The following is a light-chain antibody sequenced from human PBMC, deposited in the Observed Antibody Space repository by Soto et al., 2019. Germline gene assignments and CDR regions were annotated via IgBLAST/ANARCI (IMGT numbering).Light chain of an antibody. CDR2: DAS. V-gene: IGKV3D-20*01. J-gene: IGKJ1*01. CDR1: QSVSSSN. Sequence: EIVLTQSPATLSLSPGERATLSCGASQSVSSSNLAWYQQKPGLAPRLLIYDASSRATGIPDRFSGSGSGTDFSLTISRLETEDFAVDYCQQYGSSPWTFGEGTKVEIK. CDR3: QQYGSSPWT.